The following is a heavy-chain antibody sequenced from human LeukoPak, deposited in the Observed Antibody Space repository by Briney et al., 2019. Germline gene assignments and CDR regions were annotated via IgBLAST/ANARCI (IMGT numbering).Heavy chain of an antibody. J-gene: IGHJ4*02. CDR2: IYHSGST. CDR1: GGSISSGGYS. CDR3: ARHVLQSRIVGDRSIFDY. Sequence: SETLSLTCAVSGGSISSGGYSWSWIRQPPGKGLEWIGYIYHSGSTYYNPSLKSRVTISVDTSKNQFSLRLSSVTASDTAVYYCARHVLQSRIVGDRSIFDYWGQGTPLTVSS. D-gene: IGHD1-26*01. V-gene: IGHV4-30-2*03.